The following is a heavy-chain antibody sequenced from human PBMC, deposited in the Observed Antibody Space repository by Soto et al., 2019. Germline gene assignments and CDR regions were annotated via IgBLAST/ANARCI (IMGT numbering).Heavy chain of an antibody. CDR3: ARGNSYGPYCYYGMDV. CDR2: IIPIFGTA. J-gene: IGHJ6*02. D-gene: IGHD5-18*01. CDR1: GGTFSSYA. V-gene: IGHV1-69*06. Sequence: SVKVSCKASGGTFSSYAISWVRQAPGQGLEWMGGIIPIFGTANYAQKFQGRVTITADKSTSTAYMELSSLRSEDTAVYYCARGNSYGPYCYYGMDVWGQGTTVTVSS.